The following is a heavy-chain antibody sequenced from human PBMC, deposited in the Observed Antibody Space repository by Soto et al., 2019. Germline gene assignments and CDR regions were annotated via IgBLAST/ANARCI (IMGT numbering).Heavy chain of an antibody. CDR2: IYYSGST. J-gene: IGHJ5*02. Sequence: QLQLQESGPGLVKPSETLSLTCTVSGGSISSSSYYWGWIRQPPGKGLEWIGSIYYSGSTYYNPSLKSRVTISVDTSKNQFSLKLSSVTAADTAVYYCARHDYGDWANWFDPWGQGTLVTVSS. V-gene: IGHV4-39*01. CDR3: ARHDYGDWANWFDP. CDR1: GGSISSSSYY. D-gene: IGHD4-17*01.